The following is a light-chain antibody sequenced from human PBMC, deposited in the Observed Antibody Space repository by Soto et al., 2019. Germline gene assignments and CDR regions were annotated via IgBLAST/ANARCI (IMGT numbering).Light chain of an antibody. V-gene: IGLV2-8*01. J-gene: IGLJ2*01. CDR1: SSDVGGDNY. CDR2: EVS. Sequence: QSALTQPPSASGSPGQSVTISCTGTSSDVGGDNYVSWYQQHPGKAPKLMIYEVSMRPSGLPDRFSGSKSANTASLTVSGLQAEDEADYYCTSREGPSVVFGGGTQLTVL. CDR3: TSREGPSVV.